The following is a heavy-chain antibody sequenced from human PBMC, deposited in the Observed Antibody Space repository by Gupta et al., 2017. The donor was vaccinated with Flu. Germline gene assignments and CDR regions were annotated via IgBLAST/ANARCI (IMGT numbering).Heavy chain of an antibody. J-gene: IGHJ4*02. D-gene: IGHD5-12*01. Sequence: GFTFSSYWMTWVRQAPGKGLECVASIQQDGSEKYYVESVRGRLTISRDNAKNSLHLEMSTLRGDDTAVYYCARGGYHYLDYWGQGILVTVSS. CDR2: IQQDGSEK. CDR3: ARGGYHYLDY. CDR1: GFTFSSYW. V-gene: IGHV3-7*01.